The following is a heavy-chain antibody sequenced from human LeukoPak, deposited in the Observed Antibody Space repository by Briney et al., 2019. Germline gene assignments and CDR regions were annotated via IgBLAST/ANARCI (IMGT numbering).Heavy chain of an antibody. CDR3: ARETDGDYFDY. Sequence: SETLSLICAVYGGSFSGYYWSWIRQPPGKGLEWIGEINHSGSTDYNPSLKSRVTISVDTSKNQFSLKLSSVTAADTAVYYCARETDGDYFDYWGQGTLVTVSS. J-gene: IGHJ4*02. CDR1: GGSFSGYY. V-gene: IGHV4-34*01. D-gene: IGHD4-17*01. CDR2: INHSGST.